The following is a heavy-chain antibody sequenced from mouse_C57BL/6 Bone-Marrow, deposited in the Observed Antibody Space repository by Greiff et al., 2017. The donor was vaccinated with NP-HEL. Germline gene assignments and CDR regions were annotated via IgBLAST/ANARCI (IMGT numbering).Heavy chain of an antibody. V-gene: IGHV5-2*01. Sequence: VQLKQSGGGLVQPGESLKLSCESNEYEFPSYDMSWVRQTPEKRLELVAAINSGGGGTYYTETLEGRFTISRDNTKKTLSLQMSSLRSSDTALYSCARTDTSGFAYWGQGTLVTVSA. J-gene: IGHJ3*01. CDR1: EYEFPSYD. CDR3: ARTDTSGFAY. D-gene: IGHD3-2*02. CDR2: INSGGGGT.